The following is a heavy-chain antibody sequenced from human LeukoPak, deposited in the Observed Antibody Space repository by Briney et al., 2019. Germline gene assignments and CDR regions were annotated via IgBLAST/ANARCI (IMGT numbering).Heavy chain of an antibody. V-gene: IGHV4-34*01. Sequence: PSETLSLTCAVYGGSFSGYYWSWIRQPPGKGLEWIGEINHSGSTNYNPSLKSRVTISVDTSKNQFSLKLSPVTAADTAVYYCARGSKTSGRRAAKSGLSGLFDYWGQGTLVTVSS. CDR1: GGSFSGYY. CDR3: ARGSKTSGRRAAKSGLSGLFDY. J-gene: IGHJ4*02. D-gene: IGHD2-15*01. CDR2: INHSGST.